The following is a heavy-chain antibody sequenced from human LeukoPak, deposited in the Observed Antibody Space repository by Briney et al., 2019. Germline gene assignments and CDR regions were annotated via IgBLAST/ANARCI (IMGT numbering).Heavy chain of an antibody. CDR3: VREGYYGSAALYS. CDR2: ISWNSGSI. Sequence: GGSLRLSCAASGFTFDDYAMHWVRQAPGKGLEWVSGISWNSGSIGYADSVKGRFTISRDNAKNTLYLQMNSLRAEDTAVYYCVREGYYGSAALYSWGQGTLVTVSS. D-gene: IGHD3-10*01. J-gene: IGHJ4*02. CDR1: GFTFDDYA. V-gene: IGHV3-9*01.